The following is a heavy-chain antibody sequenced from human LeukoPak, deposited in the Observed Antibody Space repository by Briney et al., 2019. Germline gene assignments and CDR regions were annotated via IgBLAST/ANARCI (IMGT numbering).Heavy chain of an antibody. D-gene: IGHD7-27*01. J-gene: IGHJ4*02. CDR3: ARGSQITGDFDY. CDR2: IIPIFGTA. CDR1: GGTFSSYA. V-gene: IGHV1-69*13. Sequence: SVKFSCKASGGTFSSYAISSVRQAPGQGLEWMGGIIPIFGTANYAQKFQGRVTITADESTSTAYMELSSLRSEDTAVYYCARGSQITGDFDYRGQGTLVTVSS.